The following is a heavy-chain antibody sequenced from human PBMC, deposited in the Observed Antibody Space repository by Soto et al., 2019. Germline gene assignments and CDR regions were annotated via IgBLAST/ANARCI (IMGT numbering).Heavy chain of an antibody. CDR3: ARDVVEYCSGGPCPTPYYYMDV. CDR2: INPSGGTT. Sequence: QVQLVQSGAEVKKPGASVKVSCKASGFSFTNYYVHWVRQAPGQGLEWMGIINPSGGTTNYAQKFQVRVTMTRDTSTSTVYMELSSLTSEDTAVYYCARDVVEYCSGGPCPTPYYYMDVWGKGTTVTVSS. D-gene: IGHD2-15*01. J-gene: IGHJ6*03. V-gene: IGHV1-46*01. CDR1: GFSFTNYY.